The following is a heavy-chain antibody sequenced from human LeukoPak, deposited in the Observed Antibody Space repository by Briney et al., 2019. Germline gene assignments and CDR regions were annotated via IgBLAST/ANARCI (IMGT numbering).Heavy chain of an antibody. D-gene: IGHD2-21*02. CDR3: ARDRYCGGDCYYWYFDL. CDR1: GFTFSSYG. V-gene: IGHV3-23*01. Sequence: PGGSLRLSCAASGFTFSSYGMHWVRQAPGKGLEWVSSISGSGDSSYYADSVKGRFTISRDNSKNTLYLQMNSLRAEDTAVYYCARDRYCGGDCYYWYFDLWGRGTLVTVSS. CDR2: ISGSGDSS. J-gene: IGHJ2*01.